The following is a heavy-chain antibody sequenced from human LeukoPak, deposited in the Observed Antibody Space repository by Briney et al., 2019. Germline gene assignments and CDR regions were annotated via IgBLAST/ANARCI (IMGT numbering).Heavy chain of an antibody. CDR2: IIPIFGTA. D-gene: IGHD3-3*01. CDR1: GGTFSSYA. CDR3: ARAGFWSGYSKSGVVDV. V-gene: IGHV1-69*13. J-gene: IGHJ6*02. Sequence: SVKVSCKASGGTFSSYAISWVRQAPGQGLEWMGGIIPIFGTANYAQKFQGRVTITADESTSTAYMELSSLRSEDTAVYYCARAGFWSGYSKSGVVDVWGQGTTVTVSS.